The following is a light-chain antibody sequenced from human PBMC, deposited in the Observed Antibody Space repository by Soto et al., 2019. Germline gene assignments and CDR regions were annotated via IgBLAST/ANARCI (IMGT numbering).Light chain of an antibody. Sequence: DIQMTQSPSSLSASLGDRVTITCRARQGIGVYLAWFQQRPGRVPSLLIYAASTLQSGVPSRFSGSGSGTDFTLTIRSLQPEDVATYYCQKYNSPRLTSGGGTKVEIK. V-gene: IGKV1-27*01. CDR3: QKYNSPRLT. CDR1: QGIGVY. J-gene: IGKJ4*01. CDR2: AAS.